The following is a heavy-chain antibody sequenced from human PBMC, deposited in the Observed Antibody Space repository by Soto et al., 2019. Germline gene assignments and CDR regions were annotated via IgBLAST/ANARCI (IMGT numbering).Heavy chain of an antibody. V-gene: IGHV3-33*01. CDR2: IWYDGSNA. CDR3: ARDKGSCTVVSGISQEGYFDS. D-gene: IGHD6-19*01. J-gene: IGHJ4*02. Sequence: QVQLVESGGGVVQPGRSLRLSCAASGFTFSIFGMHWVRQAPGKGLEWAAIIWYDGSNAYYADSVRGRFTISRDNSKNTVYLQMNSLRAEDKAVYYCARDKGSCTVVSGISQEGYFDSWGQGTLVTVSS. CDR1: GFTFSIFG.